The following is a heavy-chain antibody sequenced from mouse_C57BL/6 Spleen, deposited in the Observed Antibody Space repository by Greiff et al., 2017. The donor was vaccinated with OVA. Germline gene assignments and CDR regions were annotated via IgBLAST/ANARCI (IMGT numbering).Heavy chain of an antibody. CDR2: IRNKANNHAT. CDR1: GFTFSDAW. Sequence: EVQLVESGGGLVQPGGSMKLSCAASGFTFSDAWMDWVRQSPEKGLEWVAEIRNKANNHATYYAESVKGRFTISRDDSKSSVYLQMNSLRAEDTGIYYCTPNWDEGDWYFDVWGTGTTVTVSS. J-gene: IGHJ1*03. V-gene: IGHV6-6*01. CDR3: TPNWDEGDWYFDV. D-gene: IGHD4-1*02.